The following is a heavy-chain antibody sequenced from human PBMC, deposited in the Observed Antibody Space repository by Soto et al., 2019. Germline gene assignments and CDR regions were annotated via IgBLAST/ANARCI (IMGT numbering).Heavy chain of an antibody. CDR2: IGTAGDT. Sequence: PGGSLRLSCAASGFTFSSYDMHWVRQATGKGLEWVSAIGTAGDTYYPGSVKGRFTISRENAKNSLYLQMNSLRAGDTAVYYCARALPYYDYYYGMDVWGQGTTVTVSS. CDR3: ARALPYYDYYYGMDV. J-gene: IGHJ6*02. CDR1: GFTFSSYD. V-gene: IGHV3-13*01.